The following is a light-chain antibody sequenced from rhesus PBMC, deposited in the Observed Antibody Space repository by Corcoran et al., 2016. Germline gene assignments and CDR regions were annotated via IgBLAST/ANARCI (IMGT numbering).Light chain of an antibody. CDR1: QSVSSR. CDR2: DAS. CDR3: QQDYSWPLT. J-gene: IGKJ3*01. Sequence: EIVMTQSPATLSLSPGERATFSCRASQSVSSRLAWYQQKPGQAPRLLIYDASRRATGIPDRFSGSGSGTDFTLTISSLEPEDVGVYYCQQDYSWPLTFGPGNKLDIK. V-gene: IGKV3-17*03.